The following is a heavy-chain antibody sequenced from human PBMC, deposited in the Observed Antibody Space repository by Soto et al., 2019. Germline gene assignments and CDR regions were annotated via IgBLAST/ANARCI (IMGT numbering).Heavy chain of an antibody. D-gene: IGHD6-6*01. CDR3: CIAARPTPINWFDP. Sequence: ASVKVSCKASGYTFTSYDINWVRQATGQGLEWMGWMNPNSGNTGYAQKFQGRVTMTRNTSISTAYMELSSLRSEDTAVYYPCIAARPTPINWFDPWGQGTLVTVSS. CDR2: MNPNSGNT. J-gene: IGHJ5*02. CDR1: GYTFTSYD. V-gene: IGHV1-8*01.